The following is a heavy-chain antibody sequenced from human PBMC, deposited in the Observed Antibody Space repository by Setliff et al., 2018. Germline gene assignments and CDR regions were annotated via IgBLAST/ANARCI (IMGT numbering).Heavy chain of an antibody. CDR2: IKSAADGGTI. J-gene: IGHJ4*02. Sequence: GGSLRLSCLASGFSFSNTKMSWIRQAPGKGLEWVGRIKSAADGGTIEYAAAVNGRFTVSRDDSKNTLFLQMNSLKTEDTALYYCTTDWSRGDSGNYLRLEYWGPGTLVTVSS. D-gene: IGHD3-10*01. V-gene: IGHV3-15*01. CDR3: TTDWSRGDSGNYLRLEY. CDR1: GFSFSNTK.